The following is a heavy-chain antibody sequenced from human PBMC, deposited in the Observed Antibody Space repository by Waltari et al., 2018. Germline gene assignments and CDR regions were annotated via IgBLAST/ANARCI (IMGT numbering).Heavy chain of an antibody. CDR3: ARDTPSIWSGHQYFDY. CDR2: IYTSGST. J-gene: IGHJ4*02. V-gene: IGHV4-61*02. Sequence: QVQLQESGPGLVKPSQTLSLTCTVSGGSISSGSYYWSWIRQPAGKGLEWIGRIYTSGSTNYNPSLKSRVTISVDTSKNQFSLKLSSVTAADTAVYYCARDTPSIWSGHQYFDYWGQGTLVTISS. D-gene: IGHD3-3*01. CDR1: GGSISSGSYY.